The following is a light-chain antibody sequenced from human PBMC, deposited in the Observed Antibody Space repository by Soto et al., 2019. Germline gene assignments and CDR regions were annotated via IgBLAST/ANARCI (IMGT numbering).Light chain of an antibody. V-gene: IGKV1-9*01. CDR3: QQLKSYPIT. CDR1: QGISSY. J-gene: IGKJ5*01. Sequence: DIQLTQSPSFLSASPGDRVTITCRASQGISSYLAWYQQKPRKAPKLLIYAASTLQSGVPARFSGGESGTEFTLTISSLQPEDFATYYCQQLKSYPITFGQGTRLEIK. CDR2: AAS.